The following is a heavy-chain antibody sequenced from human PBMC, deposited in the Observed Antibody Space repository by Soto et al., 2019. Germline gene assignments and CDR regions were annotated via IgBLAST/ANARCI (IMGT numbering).Heavy chain of an antibody. V-gene: IGHV5-51*01. D-gene: IGHD3-10*01. CDR3: VSGSGSYYNYYYYYGMDI. Sequence: GESLKISCKGSGYSFTSYWIGWVRQMPGKGLEWMGIIYPGDSDTRYSPSFQGQVTISADKSISTAYLQWSSLKASDTAMYYCVSGSGSYYNYYYYYGMDIWGQGTTVTVSS. CDR2: IYPGDSDT. CDR1: GYSFTSYW. J-gene: IGHJ6*02.